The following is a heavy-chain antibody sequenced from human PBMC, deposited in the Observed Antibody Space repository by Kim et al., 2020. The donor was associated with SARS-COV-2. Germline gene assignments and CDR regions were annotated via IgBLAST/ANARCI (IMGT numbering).Heavy chain of an antibody. Sequence: GTTYSNPSLKSRVTISLDSSKSQFSRKMSSVTAADTAVFYCASLVGATVDFWGQGILVTVSS. CDR3: ASLVGATVDF. J-gene: IGHJ4*02. D-gene: IGHD1-26*01. CDR2: GTT. V-gene: IGHV4-39*01.